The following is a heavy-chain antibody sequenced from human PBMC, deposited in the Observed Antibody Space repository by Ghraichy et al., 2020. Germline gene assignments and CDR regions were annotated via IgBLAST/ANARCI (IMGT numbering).Heavy chain of an antibody. CDR2: INAGNGNT. V-gene: IGHV1-3*01. D-gene: IGHD6-6*01. Sequence: ASVKVSCKASGYTFTSYAMHWVRQAPGQRLEWMGWINAGNGNTKYSQKFQGRVTITRDTSASTAYMELSSLRSEDTAVYYCARPARPGTNWFDPWGQGTLVTVSS. CDR1: GYTFTSYA. CDR3: ARPARPGTNWFDP. J-gene: IGHJ5*02.